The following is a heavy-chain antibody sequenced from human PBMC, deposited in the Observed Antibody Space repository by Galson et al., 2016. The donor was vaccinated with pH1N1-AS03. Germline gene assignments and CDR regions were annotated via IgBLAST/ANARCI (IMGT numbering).Heavy chain of an antibody. CDR3: ARSTHVNEGLDY. CDR2: IFWDGET. J-gene: IGHJ4*02. CDR1: GFSLSTGGVH. V-gene: IGHV2-5*02. D-gene: IGHD2-8*01. Sequence: PALVKPTQTHTLTCTFSGFSLSTGGVHVAWIRQPPGKALEWLALIFWDGETRYSPSLRSRLTITKDTSKNQVVLTMTNMDPADTGTYYCARSTHVNEGLDYWGQGTLVTVSS.